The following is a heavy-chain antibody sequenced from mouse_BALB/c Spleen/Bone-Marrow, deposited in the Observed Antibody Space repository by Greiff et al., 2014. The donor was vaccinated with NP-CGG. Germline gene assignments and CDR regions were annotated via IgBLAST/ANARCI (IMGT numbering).Heavy chain of an antibody. CDR2: IDPANGNT. CDR3: ASYYYGSSLFAY. CDR1: GFNIKDTY. D-gene: IGHD1-1*01. V-gene: IGHV14-3*02. Sequence: VQLQQPGAELVKPGASVKLSCTASGFNIKDTYMHWVKQRPEQGLEWIGRIDPANGNTKYDPKFQGKATITADTSSNTAYLQRSSLTSEDTAVYYCASYYYGSSLFAYWGRGTLVTVSA. J-gene: IGHJ3*01.